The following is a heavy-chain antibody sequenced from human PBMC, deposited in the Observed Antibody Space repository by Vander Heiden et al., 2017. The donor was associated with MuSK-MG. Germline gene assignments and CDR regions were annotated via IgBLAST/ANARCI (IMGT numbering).Heavy chain of an antibody. Sequence: EVQLVRPGAEVKTPGESLKISCKGSGTGFPGYWIGWVRRMPGKGLEWMGIIYPGDSDTRYSPSFQGQVSISADKSISTAYLQWSSLKASDTAMYYCALYPGFAAGPNQDYWGQGTLVTVSS. CDR2: IYPGDSDT. J-gene: IGHJ4*02. D-gene: IGHD6-13*01. V-gene: IGHV5-51*03. CDR1: GTGFPGYW. CDR3: ALYPGFAAGPNQDY.